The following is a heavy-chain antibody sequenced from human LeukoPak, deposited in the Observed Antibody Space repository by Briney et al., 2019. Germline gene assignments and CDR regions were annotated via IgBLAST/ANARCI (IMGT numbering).Heavy chain of an antibody. CDR3: ARVQLKPQWLRESWGLDY. D-gene: IGHD5-12*01. CDR2: ISAYNGNT. V-gene: IGHV1-18*04. CDR1: GYTFTSYG. Sequence: ASVKVSCKASGYTFTSYGISWVRQAPGQGLEWVGWISAYNGNTNYAQKLQGRVTMTTDTSTSTAYMELRSLRSDDTAVYYCARVQLKPQWLRESWGLDYWGQGTLVTVSS. J-gene: IGHJ4*02.